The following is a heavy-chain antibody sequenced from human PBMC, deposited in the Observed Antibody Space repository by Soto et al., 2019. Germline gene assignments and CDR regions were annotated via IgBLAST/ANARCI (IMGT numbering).Heavy chain of an antibody. D-gene: IGHD3-22*01. J-gene: IGHJ6*02. CDR1: VFTFSSYG. CDR2: IWYDGSNK. CDR3: ARGGYYDSSGYPYYYYGMDV. V-gene: IGHV3-33*01. Sequence: GGSLRLSCAASVFTFSSYGMHWVRQAPGKGLERVAVIWYDGSNKYYADSVKGRFTISRDNSKNTLYLQMNSLRAEDTAVYYCARGGYYDSSGYPYYYYGMDVWGQGTTVTVSS.